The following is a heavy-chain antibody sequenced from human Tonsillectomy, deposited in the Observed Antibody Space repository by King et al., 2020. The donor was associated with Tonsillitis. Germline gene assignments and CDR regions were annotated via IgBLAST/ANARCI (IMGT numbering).Heavy chain of an antibody. J-gene: IGHJ6*02. V-gene: IGHV3-30*04. CDR3: ARDPYDILTAYGMDV. CDR2: ISYDGSNK. CDR1: GFTFSSYA. Sequence: VQLVESGGGVVQPGRSLRLSCAASGFTFSSYAMHWVRQAPGKGLEWVAVISYDGSNKYYADSVKGRFTISRDNSKNTLYLQMNSLRAEDTAVYYCARDPYDILTAYGMDVWGQGTTVTVSS. D-gene: IGHD3-9*01.